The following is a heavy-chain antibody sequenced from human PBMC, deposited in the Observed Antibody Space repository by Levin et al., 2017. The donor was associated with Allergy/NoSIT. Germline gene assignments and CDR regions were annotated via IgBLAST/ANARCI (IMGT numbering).Heavy chain of an antibody. CDR3: ARARIEVTGTGAFDM. CDR2: ITTSSNYV. V-gene: IGHV3-21*01. CDR1: GFTFSTYT. J-gene: IGHJ3*02. Sequence: GESLKISCAASGFTFSTYTMNWVRQAPGKGLEWVSSITTSSNYVYYADSVKGRFTISRDNAKNSLYLEMNGLRAEDTAVYYCARARIEVTGTGAFDMWGQGTMVTVSS. D-gene: IGHD6-19*01.